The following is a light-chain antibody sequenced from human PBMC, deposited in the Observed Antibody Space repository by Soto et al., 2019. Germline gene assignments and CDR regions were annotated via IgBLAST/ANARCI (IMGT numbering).Light chain of an antibody. CDR2: SNN. CDR3: AAWDDSLSGFYV. CDR1: SSNIESNY. J-gene: IGLJ1*01. V-gene: IGLV1-47*02. Sequence: QSVLTQPPSASGTPGQRVTISCSGSSSNIESNYVYWYQQLPGTAPKLLIYSNNQRPSGVPDRFSGSKSGTSASLAISGLRSEDEADYYCAAWDDSLSGFYVFGTGTKVTVL.